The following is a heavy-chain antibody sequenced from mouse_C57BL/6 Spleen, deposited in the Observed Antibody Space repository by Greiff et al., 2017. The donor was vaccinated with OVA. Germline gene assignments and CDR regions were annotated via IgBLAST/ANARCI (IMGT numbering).Heavy chain of an antibody. CDR3: ARGSNWDEAWFAY. Sequence: EVKLVESGPGMVKPSQSLSLTCTVTGYSITSGYDWHWIRHFPGNKLEWMGYISYSGSTNYNPSLKSRISITHGTSKNHFFLKLNSVTTEDTATYYCARGSNWDEAWFAYWGQGTLVTVSA. V-gene: IGHV3-1*01. CDR1: GYSITSGYD. J-gene: IGHJ3*01. D-gene: IGHD4-1*01. CDR2: ISYSGST.